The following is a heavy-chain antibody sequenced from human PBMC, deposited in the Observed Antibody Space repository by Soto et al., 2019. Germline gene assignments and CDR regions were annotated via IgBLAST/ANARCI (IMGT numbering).Heavy chain of an antibody. J-gene: IGHJ4*02. CDR1: GGSISGYY. V-gene: IGHV4-59*01. D-gene: IGHD5-18*01. CDR2: MYNTGST. Sequence: SETLSLTCTVSGGSISGYYWSWIRQPPGKGLEWIGYMYNTGSTVYNPSFKSRVTISVDTSKSQFSLRLNSVTAADTAVYYCARDHPHSYGVYYFDYWGQGTPVTVSS. CDR3: ARDHPHSYGVYYFDY.